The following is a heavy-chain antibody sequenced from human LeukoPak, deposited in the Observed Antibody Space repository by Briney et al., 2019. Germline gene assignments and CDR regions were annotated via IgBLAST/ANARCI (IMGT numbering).Heavy chain of an antibody. D-gene: IGHD3-3*01. CDR1: GGSISTYS. Sequence: SETLSLTCTVSGGSISTYSWCWIRQAAGKRLEWIGGFYTSGTTNYNPSLKSRVAMSVDTSKNQFSLRLSSVTAADTAVYYCARPGNYDFWSPYEDWGQGSLVTVSS. V-gene: IGHV4-4*07. J-gene: IGHJ4*02. CDR2: FYTSGTT. CDR3: ARPGNYDFWSPYED.